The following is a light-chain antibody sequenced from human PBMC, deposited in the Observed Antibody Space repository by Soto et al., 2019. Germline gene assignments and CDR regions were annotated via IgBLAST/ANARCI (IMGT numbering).Light chain of an antibody. CDR1: LSVSSS. CDR3: QQYKEWPRT. CDR2: GAS. V-gene: IGKV3-15*01. Sequence: EIVLTQSPATLSLSPGEGAALSCRASLSVSSSLAWYQQIPGQPPRLLIYGASTRATGIPPRFSGSGSGAEFTLTITSLQSEDFAVYYCQQYKEWPRTFGQGTKWIS. J-gene: IGKJ1*01.